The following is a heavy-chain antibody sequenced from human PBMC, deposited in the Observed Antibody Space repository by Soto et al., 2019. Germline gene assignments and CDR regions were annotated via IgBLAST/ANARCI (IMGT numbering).Heavy chain of an antibody. CDR1: GGFVSSGSYY. CDR3: ARVERGTATTVVDAFDI. CDR2: MSHSGGT. J-gene: IGHJ3*02. V-gene: IGHV4-34*01. D-gene: IGHD1-1*01. Sequence: QVQLQQWGAGLLKPSETLSLTCAVYGGFVSSGSYYWSWIRQPPGKGLEWIGEMSHSGGTHFNPSLKSRVTISVDTLKNQFSLKMSSVTSADTALEYCARVERGTATTVVDAFDIWGPGTMVTVSS.